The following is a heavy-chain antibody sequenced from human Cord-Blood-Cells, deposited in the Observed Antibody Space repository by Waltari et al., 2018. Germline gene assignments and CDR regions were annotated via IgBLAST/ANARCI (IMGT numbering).Heavy chain of an antibody. J-gene: IGHJ4*02. CDR3: ARLEQQLADYFDY. CDR1: GGSFSGYS. V-gene: IGHV4-34*01. Sequence: HVQLQQWGAGLLQPSETLSLTCVVYGGSFSGYSWRWIRQPPGTGLEGIGEINHSGSTNYNPSLTRRVTISVDTSKNEFSLKLSSVTAADTAVYYWARLEQQLADYFDYWGQGTLVTVSS. D-gene: IGHD6-13*01. CDR2: INHSGST.